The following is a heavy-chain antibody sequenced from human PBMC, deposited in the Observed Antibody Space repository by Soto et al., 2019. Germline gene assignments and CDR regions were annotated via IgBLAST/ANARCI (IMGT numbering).Heavy chain of an antibody. CDR3: ARGRGKIAVAQKNENWFDP. J-gene: IGHJ5*02. Sequence: GGSLRLSCAASGFTFSSYSMNWVRQAPGKGLEWVSSISSSSSYIYYADSVKGRFTISRDNAKNSLYLQMNSLRAEDTAVYYCARGRGKIAVAQKNENWFDPWGQGTLVTVSS. D-gene: IGHD6-19*01. CDR1: GFTFSSYS. CDR2: ISSSSSYI. V-gene: IGHV3-21*01.